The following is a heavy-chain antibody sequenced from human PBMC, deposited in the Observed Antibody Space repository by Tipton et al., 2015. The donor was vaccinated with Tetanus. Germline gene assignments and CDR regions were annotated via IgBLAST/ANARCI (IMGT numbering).Heavy chain of an antibody. CDR1: GFTVSNSH. CDR2: IYANGAT. V-gene: IGHV3-53*01. D-gene: IGHD3-16*02. CDR3: AKENGYNYYYYGMDV. Sequence: SLRLSCAVSGFTVSNSHTSWVRQAPGKGLECVSMIYANGATSYADSVKGRFTISRDNSKNTLYLQMNSLRAEDTAVYYCAKENGYNYYYYGMDVWGQGTTVTVSS. J-gene: IGHJ6*02.